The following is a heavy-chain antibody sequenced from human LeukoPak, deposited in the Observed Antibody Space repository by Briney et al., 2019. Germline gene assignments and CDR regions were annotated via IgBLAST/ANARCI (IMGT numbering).Heavy chain of an antibody. CDR3: ARDSGSCDFDC. CDR2: ISDDSSSI. CDR1: EFTFNTYS. D-gene: IGHD1-26*01. Sequence: GGSLRLSCATSEFTFNTYSMNWFRQAPGKGLEWVSSISDDSSSIYYADSVKGRFTISRDNAKNSLYLQMNSLGVEDTAVYYCARDSGSCDFDCWGQGTLVTVSS. J-gene: IGHJ4*02. V-gene: IGHV3-21*01.